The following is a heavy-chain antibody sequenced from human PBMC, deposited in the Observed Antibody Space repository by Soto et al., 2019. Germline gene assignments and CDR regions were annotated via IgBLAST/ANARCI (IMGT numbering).Heavy chain of an antibody. Sequence: GGSLRLSCAAARFTFSVYGIHCVRQAPGKGLHWLDVISQHGITTHYADSVMGRFTISRDNLKKVVCLHLSGLRVEDTAIYYCAKDWVGGSNNYQLDYWGQGTAVTVSS. J-gene: IGHJ4*02. D-gene: IGHD1-26*01. CDR1: RFTFSVYG. CDR3: AKDWVGGSNNYQLDY. CDR2: ISQHGITT. V-gene: IGHV3-30*18.